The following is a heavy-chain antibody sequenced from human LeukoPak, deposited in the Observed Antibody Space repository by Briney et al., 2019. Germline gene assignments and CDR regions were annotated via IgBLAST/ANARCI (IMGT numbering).Heavy chain of an antibody. CDR1: GGTFSSYA. Sequence: SVKVSCKASGGTFSSYAISWVRQAPGQGLEWMGGIIPIFGTANYAQKVQGRVTITTDGSTSTAYMELSSLRSEDTAVYYCASYCSGGSCHGGVTYYYMDVWGKGTTVTVSS. CDR2: IIPIFGTA. CDR3: ASYCSGGSCHGGVTYYYMDV. D-gene: IGHD2-15*01. V-gene: IGHV1-69*05. J-gene: IGHJ6*03.